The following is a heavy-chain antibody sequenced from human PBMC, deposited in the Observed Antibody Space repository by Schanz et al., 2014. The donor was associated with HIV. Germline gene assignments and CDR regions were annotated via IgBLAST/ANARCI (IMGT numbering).Heavy chain of an antibody. CDR2: ITGGGGNR. CDR1: GFTFSSYT. CDR3: ARGEVATIEEKRGDYYYYYAMDV. Sequence: EVQLLESGGGLVQPGGSLRLSCAASGFTFSSYTMSWVRQAPGKGLEWVSSITGGGGNRYYGDSVKGRFTISRDNSKNTLYLKMNRLRSEDTAVYYCARGEVATIEEKRGDYYYYYAMDVWGQGTTVTVSS. J-gene: IGHJ6*02. D-gene: IGHD5-12*01. V-gene: IGHV3-23*01.